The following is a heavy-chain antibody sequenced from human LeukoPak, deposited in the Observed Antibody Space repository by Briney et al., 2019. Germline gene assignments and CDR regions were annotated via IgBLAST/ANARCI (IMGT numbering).Heavy chain of an antibody. CDR3: ARDGWFGDYNWFDP. D-gene: IGHD3-10*01. Sequence: GGSLRLSCEASGFTFSSYSMNWVRQAPGKGLEWISYISSASNTIYYADSVKGRFTISRDNAKNSVYLQMNSLRAEDTAMYYCARDGWFGDYNWFDPWGQGTLVTVSS. CDR2: ISSASNTI. V-gene: IGHV3-48*01. J-gene: IGHJ5*02. CDR1: GFTFSSYS.